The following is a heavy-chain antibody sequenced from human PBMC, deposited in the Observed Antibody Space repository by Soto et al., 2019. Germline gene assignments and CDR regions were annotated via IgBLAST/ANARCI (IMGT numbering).Heavy chain of an antibody. CDR1: GSPISSYY. Sequence: QVQLQESGPGLVKTSETLSLTCTVSGSPISSYYWSWFRQPPGQGLEWVGYVYYTGTTTYNPSLKTRITISLDTSKNQFSLNLRSVTAADPAVYYCARLGDYYQAFDYWGQGTLVTVSS. CDR2: VYYTGTT. CDR3: ARLGDYYQAFDY. V-gene: IGHV4-59*08. D-gene: IGHD3-22*01. J-gene: IGHJ4*02.